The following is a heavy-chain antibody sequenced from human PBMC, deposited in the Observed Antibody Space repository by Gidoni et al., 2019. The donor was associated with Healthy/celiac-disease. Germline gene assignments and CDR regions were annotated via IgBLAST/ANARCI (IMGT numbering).Heavy chain of an antibody. CDR1: GYSVTSYW. V-gene: IGHV5-51*01. Sequence: EVQLVQSGAEVNKPRESLKISCRGSGYSVTSYWIGWVRQMPGKGLEWMGIIDPGDSDTRYSPSFQGQVTISADKSISTAYLQWSSLKASDTAMYYCARQSSYYYDSSGYFRDYWGQGTLVTVSS. CDR2: IDPGDSDT. D-gene: IGHD3-22*01. CDR3: ARQSSYYYDSSGYFRDY. J-gene: IGHJ4*02.